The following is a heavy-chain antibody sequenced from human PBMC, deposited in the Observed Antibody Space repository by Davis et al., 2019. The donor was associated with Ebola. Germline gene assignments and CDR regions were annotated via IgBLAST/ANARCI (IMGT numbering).Heavy chain of an antibody. V-gene: IGHV1-18*01. Sequence: AASVKVSCKASGYTFTRYGISWVRQAPGQGLEWMGWISAYNGNTNYAQNLQGRVTMTTDPSTSPAYMEVRSLRYDDTAVYYCARAVTMVLPSGWFDPWGQGTLVTVSS. CDR2: ISAYNGNT. CDR3: ARAVTMVLPSGWFDP. D-gene: IGHD3-10*01. CDR1: GYTFTRYG. J-gene: IGHJ5*02.